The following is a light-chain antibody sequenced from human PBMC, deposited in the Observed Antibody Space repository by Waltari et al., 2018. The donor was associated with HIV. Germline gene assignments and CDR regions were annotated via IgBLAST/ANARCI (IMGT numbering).Light chain of an antibody. CDR3: YSAADNIGV. CDR2: NDS. Sequence: SYELTQPSSVSVSPGQTARSTCTGDVVAKKYARWFQQKPGQAPVLVISNDSERPSGSPERFSGSSSGTTVTLTISGAQVEDEADYYCYSAADNIGVFGGGTKLTVL. J-gene: IGLJ3*02. V-gene: IGLV3-27*01. CDR1: VVAKKY.